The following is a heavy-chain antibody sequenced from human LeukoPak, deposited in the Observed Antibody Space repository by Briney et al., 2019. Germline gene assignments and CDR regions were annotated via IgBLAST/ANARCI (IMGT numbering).Heavy chain of an antibody. Sequence: ASVKVSCKASGYTFASYDINWVRQAPGQGLEWMGRINPNSGGTNYAQKFQGRVTMTRDTSISTAYMEMSRLRSDDTAVYYCAREQQLVQAYYYYYYMDVWGKGTTVTVSS. V-gene: IGHV1-2*06. J-gene: IGHJ6*03. D-gene: IGHD6-13*01. CDR2: INPNSGGT. CDR1: GYTFASYD. CDR3: AREQQLVQAYYYYYYMDV.